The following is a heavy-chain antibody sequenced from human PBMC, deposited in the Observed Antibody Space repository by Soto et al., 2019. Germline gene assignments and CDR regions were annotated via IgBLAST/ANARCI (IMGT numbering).Heavy chain of an antibody. V-gene: IGHV3-48*01. CDR3: ARDREYSSGWYAY. CDR2: ISSSSYTI. D-gene: IGHD6-19*01. Sequence: GGSLRLSCAASGFTFSSYSMNWVRQAPGKGLEWVSYISSSSYTIYYADSVKGRFTISRDNAKNSLYLQMNSLRAEDTAVYYCARDREYSSGWYAYWGQGTLVTVSS. J-gene: IGHJ4*02. CDR1: GFTFSSYS.